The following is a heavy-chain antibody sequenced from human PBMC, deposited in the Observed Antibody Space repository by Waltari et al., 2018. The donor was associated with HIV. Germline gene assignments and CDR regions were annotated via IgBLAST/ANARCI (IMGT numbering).Heavy chain of an antibody. V-gene: IGHV3-21*01. CDR1: GFTFSSFS. Sequence: EVQLVESGGGLVKPGGSLRLSCAGSGFTFSSFSMSWVRQAPGKGLEGVASISSGSSFIDYADSVKGRFTISRDNAKNSLYLQMKSLRVEDTALYYCARALTNFGGFWGQGTLVTVSS. CDR2: ISSGSSFI. CDR3: ARALTNFGGF. J-gene: IGHJ4*02. D-gene: IGHD4-17*01.